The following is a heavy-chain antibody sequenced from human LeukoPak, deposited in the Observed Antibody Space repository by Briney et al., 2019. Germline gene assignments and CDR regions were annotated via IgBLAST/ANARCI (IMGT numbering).Heavy chain of an antibody. D-gene: IGHD3/OR15-3a*01. V-gene: IGHV3-74*01. J-gene: IGHJ4*02. CDR1: GFTFSSYA. CDR3: ARGSSDWLDYLLPLRY. CDR2: INSDGSST. Sequence: GGSLRLSCAASGFTFSSYAMNWVRQAPGKGLEWVSRINSDGSSTSYADSVKGRFTISRDNAKNTLYLQMNSLRAEDTAVYYCARGSSDWLDYLLPLRYWGQGTLVTVSS.